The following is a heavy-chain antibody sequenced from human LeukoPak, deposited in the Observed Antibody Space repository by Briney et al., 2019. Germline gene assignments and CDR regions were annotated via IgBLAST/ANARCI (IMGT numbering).Heavy chain of an antibody. D-gene: IGHD3-3*01. CDR3: ARPRTYYDSWSGYPPFDY. J-gene: IGHJ4*02. CDR2: IIPMSTTT. Sequence: SVKVSCKASGGTFSSHAINWVRQAPGQGLEWTGGIIPMSTTTKYAQKFQGRVTITADESTSTAFMELSSLRSEDTAMYYCARPRTYYDSWSGYPPFDYWGQGTLVTVSS. V-gene: IGHV1-69*13. CDR1: GGTFSSHA.